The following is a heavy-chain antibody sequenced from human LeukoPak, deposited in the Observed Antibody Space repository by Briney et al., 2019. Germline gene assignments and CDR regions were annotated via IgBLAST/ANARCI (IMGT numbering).Heavy chain of an antibody. Sequence: SETLSLTCAVYGGSFSGYYWSWIRQPPGKGLEWIGEINHSGSTNYNPSLKSRVTISVDTSKNQFSLKLSSVTAADTAVYYCAKTSQPYCGGDCSHFDYWGQGTLVTVSS. D-gene: IGHD2-21*02. J-gene: IGHJ4*02. V-gene: IGHV4-34*01. CDR2: INHSGST. CDR3: AKTSQPYCGGDCSHFDY. CDR1: GGSFSGYY.